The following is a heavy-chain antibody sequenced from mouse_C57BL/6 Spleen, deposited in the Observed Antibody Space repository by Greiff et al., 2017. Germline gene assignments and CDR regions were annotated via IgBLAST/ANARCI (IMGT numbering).Heavy chain of an antibody. CDR1: GYAFTNYL. J-gene: IGHJ3*01. V-gene: IGHV1-54*01. CDR3: AINGGYYGSSFEGFAY. CDR2: INPGSGGT. Sequence: VQLQQSGAELVRPGTSVKVSCKASGYAFTNYLIEWVKQRPGQGLEWIGVINPGSGGTNYNEKFKGKATLTADQSSSTAYMQLSSLTSEDSAVYFCAINGGYYGSSFEGFAYWGQGTLVTVSA. D-gene: IGHD1-1*01.